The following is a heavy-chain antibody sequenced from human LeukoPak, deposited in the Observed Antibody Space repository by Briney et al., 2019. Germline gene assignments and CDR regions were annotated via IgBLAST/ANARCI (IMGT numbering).Heavy chain of an antibody. CDR3: AKDPPYIVVVPASTPGGAFDI. V-gene: IGHV3-53*01. Sequence: PGGSLRLSCAASGFTVSSNYMSWVRQAPGKGLEWVSVIYSGGSTYYADSVKGRFTISRDNSKNTLYLQMNSLRAEDTAVYYCAKDPPYIVVVPASTPGGAFDIWGQGTMVTVSS. D-gene: IGHD2-2*01. CDR2: IYSGGST. J-gene: IGHJ3*02. CDR1: GFTVSSNY.